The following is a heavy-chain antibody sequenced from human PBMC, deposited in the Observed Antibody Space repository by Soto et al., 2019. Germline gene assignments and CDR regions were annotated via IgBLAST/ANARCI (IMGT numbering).Heavy chain of an antibody. Sequence: PGGSLRLSCAASVFPFSNAWMSWVRQAPGKGLEWVGRIKRKPYCGTTDYAAPVKGRFTISSDDSKNTLYLQMNSLKTEDTAVYYCTTDQVQWAAIFYYYYGMDVWGQATTVTVSS. V-gene: IGHV3-15*01. D-gene: IGHD2-2*02. CDR1: VFPFSNAW. J-gene: IGHJ6*02. CDR2: IKRKPYCGTT. CDR3: TTDQVQWAAIFYYYYGMDV.